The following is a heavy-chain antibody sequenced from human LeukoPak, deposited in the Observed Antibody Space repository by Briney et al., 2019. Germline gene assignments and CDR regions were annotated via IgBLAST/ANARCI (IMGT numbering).Heavy chain of an antibody. CDR1: GGSISSSSYY. J-gene: IGHJ4*02. CDR3: ARQEGVSYFSSGSYFDS. Sequence: SETLSLTCTVSGGSISSSSYYWGWIRQPPGKGLEWIGSIYYSGSTYYSPSLKSRVTISVDSSKNQFSLKLSSVTAADTAVYHCARQEGVSYFSSGSYFDSWGQGALVTVSS. D-gene: IGHD3-10*01. V-gene: IGHV4-39*01. CDR2: IYYSGST.